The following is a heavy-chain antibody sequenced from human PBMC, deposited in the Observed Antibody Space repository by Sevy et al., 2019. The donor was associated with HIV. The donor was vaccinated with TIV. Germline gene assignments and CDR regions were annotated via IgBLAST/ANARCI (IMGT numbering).Heavy chain of an antibody. CDR2: IWYDGSNK. CDR3: ARDGVSAGNYYGLDV. Sequence: GGCLRLSCAASGFTFSSYGMHWVRQAPGKGLEWVAVIWYDGSNKYYADSVKGRFTISRDNSKNTLYLQMNSLRAEDTAVYYCARDGVSAGNYYGLDVWGQGTTVTVSS. J-gene: IGHJ6*02. CDR1: GFTFSSYG. D-gene: IGHD3-3*01. V-gene: IGHV3-33*01.